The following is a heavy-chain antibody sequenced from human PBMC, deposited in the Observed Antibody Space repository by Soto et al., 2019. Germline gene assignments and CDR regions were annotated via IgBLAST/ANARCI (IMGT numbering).Heavy chain of an antibody. CDR1: GGSIPNYY. D-gene: IGHD3-22*01. CDR2: LYYGRSA. CDR3: ALRSMAVVPEY. V-gene: IGHV4-59*01. J-gene: IGHJ4*02. Sequence: SETLSLTCTVSGGSIPNYYCSWFRQPPGKGLESIGYLYYGRSANYNPSLKSRVTLSVDTSTNQCSLTLSSMTAADTAVYYCALRSMAVVPEYWGKGTLVTVSS.